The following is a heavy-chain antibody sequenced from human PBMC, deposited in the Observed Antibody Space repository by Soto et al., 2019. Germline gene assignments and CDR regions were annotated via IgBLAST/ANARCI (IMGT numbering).Heavy chain of an antibody. Sequence: GASVKVSCKASGYTFTSYYMHWVRQAPGQGLEWMGIINPSGGSTSYAQKFQGRVTMTRDTSTSTVYMELSSLRSEDTAVYYCAREVVPAAMRELERGGPWFDPWGQGTLVTVSS. CDR3: AREVVPAAMRELERGGPWFDP. V-gene: IGHV1-46*03. CDR1: GYTFTSYY. CDR2: INPSGGST. J-gene: IGHJ5*02. D-gene: IGHD2-2*01.